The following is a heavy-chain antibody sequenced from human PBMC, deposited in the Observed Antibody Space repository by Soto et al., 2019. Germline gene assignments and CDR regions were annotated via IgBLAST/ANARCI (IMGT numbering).Heavy chain of an antibody. CDR1: GFTLGSYW. Sequence: EVQLVESGGGLVQPGGFLSLSCAASGFTLGSYWMSWVRQAPDKGLEWVGSINQDGSENNYVDSVKGRFTFSRDNAKNSRYLQMSSLRAEDTAVYFCARMFSGSYYRDYWGQGTLVTVSS. D-gene: IGHD1-26*01. J-gene: IGHJ4*02. CDR2: INQDGSEN. V-gene: IGHV3-7*05. CDR3: ARMFSGSYYRDY.